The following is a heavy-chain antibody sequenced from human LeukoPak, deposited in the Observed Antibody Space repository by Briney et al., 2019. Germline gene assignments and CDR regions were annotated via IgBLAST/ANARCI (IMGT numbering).Heavy chain of an antibody. Sequence: PGGSLRLSCAASGFTFSSYAMSWVRQAPGTGLEWVSAISGSGGSTYYADSVKGRFTISRDNSKNTLYLQMNSLRAEDTAVYYCAKGKDGYNYFDYWGQGTLVTVPS. J-gene: IGHJ4*02. CDR3: AKGKDGYNYFDY. D-gene: IGHD5-24*01. CDR2: ISGSGGST. V-gene: IGHV3-23*01. CDR1: GFTFSSYA.